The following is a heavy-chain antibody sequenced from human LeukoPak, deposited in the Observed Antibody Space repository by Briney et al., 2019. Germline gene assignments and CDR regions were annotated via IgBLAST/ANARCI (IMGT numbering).Heavy chain of an antibody. D-gene: IGHD2-15*01. CDR3: ARDQCSGANCQVALDY. Sequence: PGGSLRLSCSASGFTFSSYAMHWVRQAPGKGLEYVSAISSNGGSTYYADSVKGRFTISRDNSKNTLYLQMSSLRAEDTAVYYCARDQCSGANCQVALDYWGQGTLVTVSS. CDR2: ISSNGGST. CDR1: GFTFSSYA. V-gene: IGHV3-64D*09. J-gene: IGHJ4*02.